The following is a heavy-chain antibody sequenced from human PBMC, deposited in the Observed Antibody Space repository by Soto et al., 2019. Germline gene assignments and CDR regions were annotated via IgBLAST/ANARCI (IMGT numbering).Heavy chain of an antibody. CDR2: PSYTGNT. V-gene: IGHV4-59*02. CDR1: GGSVTSYH. Sequence: LSLPCDVSGGSVTSYHLRGIRQFPGKGLEWLAYPSYTGNTNYNPSLQSRVTISLDTSKNQLSLKLTSMTAADTAVYYCARDMHAGFTHYSHPWGQGTLVPVSP. D-gene: IGHD2-15*01. J-gene: IGHJ5*02. CDR3: ARDMHAGFTHYSHP.